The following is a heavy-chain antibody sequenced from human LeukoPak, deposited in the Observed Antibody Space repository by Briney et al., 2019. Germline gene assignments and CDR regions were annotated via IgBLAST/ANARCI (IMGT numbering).Heavy chain of an antibody. CDR1: GFTFSSYA. V-gene: IGHV3-64*04. Sequence: PGGSLRLSCSASGFTFSSYAMHWVRQAPGKGLEYVSAISSNGGSTYYADSVKGRFTISRDNSKNTLYLQMNSLRAEDTAVYYCARPVGTTVSVDYWGQGTLVTVSS. D-gene: IGHD1-26*01. CDR3: ARPVGTTVSVDY. J-gene: IGHJ4*02. CDR2: ISSNGGST.